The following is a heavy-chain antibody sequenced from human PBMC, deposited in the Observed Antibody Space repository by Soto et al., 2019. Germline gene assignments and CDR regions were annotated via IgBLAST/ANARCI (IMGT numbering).Heavy chain of an antibody. Sequence: GASVKVSCKASGYTFTSYYMHWVRQAPGQGLEWMGRIIPILGIANYAQKFQGRVTITAGKSTSTAYMELSSLRSEDTAVYYCARGRPHYDILTGYTHWGQGTLVTVSS. V-gene: IGHV1-69*02. CDR3: ARGRPHYDILTGYTH. J-gene: IGHJ4*02. CDR1: GYTFTSYY. CDR2: IIPILGIA. D-gene: IGHD3-9*01.